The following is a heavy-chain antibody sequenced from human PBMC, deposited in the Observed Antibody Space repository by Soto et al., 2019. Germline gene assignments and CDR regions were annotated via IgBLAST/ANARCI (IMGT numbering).Heavy chain of an antibody. CDR3: AKGDTTMITDYYAMHX. CDR1: GFTFTSYA. J-gene: IGHJ6*02. D-gene: IGHD5-18*01. Sequence: GGSLRLSFAVSGFTFTSYAMTWVRQAPGKGLEWVSSISGSGGSEFYADSVKGRFTISRDNSKNTLYLQMKSLRAEDTALYYCAKGDTTMITDYYAMHXWGQATTVTVS. V-gene: IGHV3-23*01. CDR2: ISGSGGSE.